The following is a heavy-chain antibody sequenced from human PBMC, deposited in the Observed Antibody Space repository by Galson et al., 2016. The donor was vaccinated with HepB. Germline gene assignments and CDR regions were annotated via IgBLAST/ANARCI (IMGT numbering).Heavy chain of an antibody. J-gene: IGHJ4*02. CDR3: ARVSAAAHTDY. V-gene: IGHV1-18*01. Sequence: SVKVSCKASGYTFTNYVISWVRQAPGQGLEWMGWISASSGNTKNAQKFEGRVTMTTDTSTSTAYMELRSLGSDDTAVYYCARVSAAAHTDYWGQGTLVTVSS. D-gene: IGHD6-6*01. CDR2: ISASSGNT. CDR1: GYTFTNYV.